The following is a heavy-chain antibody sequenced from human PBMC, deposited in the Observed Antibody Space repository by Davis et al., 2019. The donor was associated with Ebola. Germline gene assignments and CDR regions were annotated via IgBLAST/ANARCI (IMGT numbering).Heavy chain of an antibody. Sequence: GESLKISCAASGFAVSSNYMSWVRQAPGKGLEWVSVIYSGGSTYYADSVKGRFTISRHNSKNTLYLQMNSLRAEDTAVYYCTRVIDGDYDGNWGQGTLVTVSS. CDR1: GFAVSSNY. J-gene: IGHJ4*02. CDR3: TRVIDGDYDGN. V-gene: IGHV3-53*04. CDR2: IYSGGST. D-gene: IGHD4-17*01.